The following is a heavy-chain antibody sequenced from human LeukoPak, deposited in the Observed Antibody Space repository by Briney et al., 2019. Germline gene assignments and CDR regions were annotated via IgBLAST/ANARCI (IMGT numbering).Heavy chain of an antibody. J-gene: IGHJ4*02. CDR3: ARASSGLDY. Sequence: GASVKISCKASGYTFTSYDINWVRQATGQGLEWMGWMNPNSGNTGYAQKFQGRVTMTRNTSISTAYMELSRLRSDDTAVYYRARASSGLDYWGQGTLVTVSS. D-gene: IGHD6-19*01. CDR1: GYTFTSYD. V-gene: IGHV1-8*01. CDR2: MNPNSGNT.